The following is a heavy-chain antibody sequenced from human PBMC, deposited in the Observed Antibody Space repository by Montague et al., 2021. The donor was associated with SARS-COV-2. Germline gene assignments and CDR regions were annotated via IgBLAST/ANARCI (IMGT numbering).Heavy chain of an antibody. Sequence: SETLSLTRTVSGGSISSYYWSWIRQPPGKGLEWIGYIYYSGSTNYNPSRKSRVTISVDTSKNQFSLKLSSVTAADTAVYYCARGSGWVGNAFDIWGQETMVTVSS. CDR1: GGSISSYY. CDR3: ARGSGWVGNAFDI. J-gene: IGHJ3*02. CDR2: IYYSGST. V-gene: IGHV4-59*01. D-gene: IGHD6-19*01.